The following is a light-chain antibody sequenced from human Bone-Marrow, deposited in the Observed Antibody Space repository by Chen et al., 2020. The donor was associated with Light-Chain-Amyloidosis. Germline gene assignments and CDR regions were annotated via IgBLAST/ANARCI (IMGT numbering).Light chain of an antibody. Sequence: EIVLTQSPGTLSLSPGEGANLSCRASQTISSNYLTWYQQKFGQAPRLLVYCSSSRATGIPDRFTGSGSGIDFTLTINRLEPEDFAMYYCQQYGTCPLTLGGGTKVEIK. J-gene: IGKJ4*01. V-gene: IGKV3-20*01. CDR1: QTISSNY. CDR3: QQYGTCPLT. CDR2: CSS.